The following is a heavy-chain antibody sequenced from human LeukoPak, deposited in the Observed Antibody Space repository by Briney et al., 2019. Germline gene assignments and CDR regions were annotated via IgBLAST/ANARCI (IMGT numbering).Heavy chain of an antibody. CDR1: GYTFTGHY. D-gene: IGHD2-15*01. Sequence: ASVKVSCKASGYTFTGHYMHWVRQAPGQGLEWMGWISASNGDTNYAQKVQDRVIMTTDTSTSTAFMELRSLRSDDTAVYYCARDWYCSGGTCYDRFDPWGQGTLVTVSS. J-gene: IGHJ5*02. CDR3: ARDWYCSGGTCYDRFDP. V-gene: IGHV1-18*04. CDR2: ISASNGDT.